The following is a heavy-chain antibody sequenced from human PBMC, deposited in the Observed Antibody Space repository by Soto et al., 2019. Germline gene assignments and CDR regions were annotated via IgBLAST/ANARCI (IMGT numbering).Heavy chain of an antibody. CDR3: VRDKRTISGIFPGY. CDR2: VCTGGAT. D-gene: IGHD1-1*01. V-gene: IGHV3-53*01. CDR1: GFDVTTNC. Sequence: GGSLRLSCVGSGFDVTTNCMRWVRQAPGKGLECVSIVCTGGATHYVDSVKGRFTISRDRSKNTVHLQMNNVRAEDTAVYYCVRDKRTISGIFPGYWGQGTQVTVSS. J-gene: IGHJ4*02.